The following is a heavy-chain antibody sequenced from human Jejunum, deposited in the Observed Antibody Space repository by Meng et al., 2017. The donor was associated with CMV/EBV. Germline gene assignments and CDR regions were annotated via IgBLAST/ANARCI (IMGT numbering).Heavy chain of an antibody. J-gene: IGHJ4*02. CDR3: TRSPPGQFGFVDY. Sequence: GFTFGGSAVHWVRQAYGKGLEWVGRIRSKAFNYATEYAAPVKGRFTISRDDSKNTAYLQMNSLKIEDTAVYYCTRSPPGQFGFVDYWGQGTLVTVSS. V-gene: IGHV3-73*01. CDR1: GFTFGGSA. CDR2: IRSKAFNYAT. D-gene: IGHD3-10*01.